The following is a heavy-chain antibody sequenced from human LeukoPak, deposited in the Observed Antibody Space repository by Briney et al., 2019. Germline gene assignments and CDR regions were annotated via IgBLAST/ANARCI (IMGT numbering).Heavy chain of an antibody. D-gene: IGHD3-22*01. Sequence: GASVKVSCKASGYTFTGYYMHWVRQAPGQGLEWMGWINPNSGGTKYAQKFQGRVTMTRDTSISTAYRELSRLRSDDTAVYYCARDYYDRGSSGYWGQGTLVTVSS. CDR3: ARDYYDRGSSGY. CDR2: INPNSGGT. J-gene: IGHJ4*02. V-gene: IGHV1-2*02. CDR1: GYTFTGYY.